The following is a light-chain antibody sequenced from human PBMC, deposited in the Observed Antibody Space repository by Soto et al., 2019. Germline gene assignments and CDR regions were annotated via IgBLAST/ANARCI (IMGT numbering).Light chain of an antibody. CDR1: QSLTSSY. CDR2: GAA. J-gene: IGKJ3*01. V-gene: IGKV3-20*01. Sequence: EIVLTQSPGTLSLSPGERATLSCRASQSLTSSYIAWYQQKPGKAPRLLISGAANRATGIPDRFSGSGSGTDFTLTISRVEPEDFAVYYCQQYAGSVFTFGPGTKVDIK. CDR3: QQYAGSVFT.